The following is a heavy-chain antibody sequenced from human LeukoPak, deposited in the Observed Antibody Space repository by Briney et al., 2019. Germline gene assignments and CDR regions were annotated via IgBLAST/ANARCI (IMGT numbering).Heavy chain of an antibody. D-gene: IGHD2-15*01. CDR1: GYTLTSYY. CDR3: ARVGEYCSGDSCLDY. J-gene: IGHJ4*02. V-gene: IGHV1-18*04. CDR2: ISAYNGNA. Sequence: ASVKVSCKASGYTLTSYYIHWVRQAPGQGLEWMGWISAYNGNADYAQKFQGRVTMTTDTSTSIGYMELRTLRSDDTAVYYCARVGEYCSGDSCLDYWGQGTLVTVSS.